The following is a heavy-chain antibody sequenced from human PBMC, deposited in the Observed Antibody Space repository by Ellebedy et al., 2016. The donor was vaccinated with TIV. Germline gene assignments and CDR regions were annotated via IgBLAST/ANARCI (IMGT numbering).Heavy chain of an antibody. V-gene: IGHV3-21*01. J-gene: IGHJ4*02. CDR1: GFTFSSYS. Sequence: PGGSLTLSCAVSGFTFSSYSMNWVRQAPGTGLEWVSSISSSSSHIYYADSVKGRFTISIDNAKNSLYLQMNSLRAEDTAVYYCARDGGSSSWYTHDYWGQGTLVTVSS. D-gene: IGHD6-13*01. CDR3: ARDGGSSSWYTHDY. CDR2: ISSSSSHI.